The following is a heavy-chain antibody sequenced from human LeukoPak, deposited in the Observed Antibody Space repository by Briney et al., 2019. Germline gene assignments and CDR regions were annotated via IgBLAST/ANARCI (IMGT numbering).Heavy chain of an antibody. CDR1: GYALSDHG. D-gene: IGHD5-18*01. Sequence: GASVKVSCTASGYALSDHGVNWVRQAPGQGLEWMGWISGYNGHTSYAQKFQGRVMVTTDRSTNTAYLELRSLRSDDTAVYYCARVPNPRNTYGYNDKWGQGTLVTVSS. V-gene: IGHV1-18*04. CDR2: ISGYNGHT. CDR3: ARVPNPRNTYGYNDK. J-gene: IGHJ4*02.